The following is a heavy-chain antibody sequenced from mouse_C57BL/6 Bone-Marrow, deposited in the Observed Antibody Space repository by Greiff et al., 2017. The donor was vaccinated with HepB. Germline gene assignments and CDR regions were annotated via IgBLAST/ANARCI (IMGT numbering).Heavy chain of an antibody. D-gene: IGHD2-4*01. Sequence: QVHVKQSGAELAKPGASVKLSCKASGYTFTSYWMHWVKQRPGQGLEWIGYINPSSGYTKYNQKFKDKATLTADKSSSTDYMQLSSLTYEDSAVYYCARSGLYDYSWFAYWGQGTLVTVSA. CDR1: GYTFTSYW. J-gene: IGHJ3*01. CDR2: INPSSGYT. V-gene: IGHV1-7*01. CDR3: ARSGLYDYSWFAY.